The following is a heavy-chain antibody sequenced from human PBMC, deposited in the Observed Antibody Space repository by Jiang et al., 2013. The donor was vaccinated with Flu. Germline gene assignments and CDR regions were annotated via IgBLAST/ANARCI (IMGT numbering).Heavy chain of an antibody. CDR2: IYPGDSDT. Sequence: GAEVKKPGESLKISCKGSGYSFTSYWIGWVRQMPGKGLEWMGIIYPGDSDTRYSPSFQGQVTISADKSISTAYLQWSSLKASDTAMYYCARQGCSSTSCYADAFDIWGQGTMVTVSS. CDR1: GYSFTSYW. J-gene: IGHJ3*02. D-gene: IGHD2-2*01. CDR3: ARQGCSSTSCYADAFDI. V-gene: IGHV5-51*01.